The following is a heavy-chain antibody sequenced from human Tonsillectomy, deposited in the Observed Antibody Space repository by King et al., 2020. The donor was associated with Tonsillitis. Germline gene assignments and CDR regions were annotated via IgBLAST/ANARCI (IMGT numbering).Heavy chain of an antibody. Sequence: VQLQESGPGLVKPSETLSLTCSVSGGSINSYYWNWIRLPPGKGLEWIGYVSHSGSTNYNPSLKSRVTISLDTSKNHFSLKRNSVTAADTAVYYCARAELVTAVFDYWGQGSLVTVSS. CDR2: VSHSGST. J-gene: IGHJ4*02. CDR3: ARAELVTAVFDY. D-gene: IGHD4-23*01. CDR1: GGSINSYY. V-gene: IGHV4-59*12.